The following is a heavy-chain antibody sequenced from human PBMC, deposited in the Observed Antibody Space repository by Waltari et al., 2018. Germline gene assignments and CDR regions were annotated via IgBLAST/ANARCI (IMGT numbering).Heavy chain of an antibody. Sequence: QVQLVQSGAEVKKPGASVKVSCKASGYTFTSYDINWVRQATGKGLEWMGWMNPNSGNTGYAQKFQGRVTITRNTSISTAYMELSSLRSEDTAVYYCARGPQGGGPTKKQGMDVWGKGTTVTISS. CDR3: ARGPQGGGPTKKQGMDV. CDR1: GYTFTSYD. CDR2: MNPNSGNT. J-gene: IGHJ6*04. V-gene: IGHV1-8*03. D-gene: IGHD3-16*01.